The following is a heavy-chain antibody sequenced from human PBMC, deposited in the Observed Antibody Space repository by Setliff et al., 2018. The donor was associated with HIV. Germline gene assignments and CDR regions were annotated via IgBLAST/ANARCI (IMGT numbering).Heavy chain of an antibody. V-gene: IGHV3-7*03. J-gene: IGHJ4*02. CDR3: ARGGGGARRVIGS. CDR2: INEDGTEK. CDR1: GFTFTSFW. Sequence: GGSLRLSCAASGFTFTSFWMSWVRQAPGKGLAWVANINEDGTEKYYVDSERGRSTISRDNANNSLYLQMSNLRAEDTAVYYCARGGGGARRVIGSWGQGALVTVSS. D-gene: IGHD6-6*01.